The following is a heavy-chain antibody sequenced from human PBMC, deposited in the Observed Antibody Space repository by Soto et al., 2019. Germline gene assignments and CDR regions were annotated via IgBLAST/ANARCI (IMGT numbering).Heavy chain of an antibody. CDR1: GGSISSGGYY. D-gene: IGHD6-19*01. CDR2: IYYSGST. V-gene: IGHV4-31*03. CDR3: ARGRYSSGWYGWFDP. J-gene: IGHJ5*02. Sequence: SETLSLTCTVSGGSISSGGYYWSCIRQHPGKGLEWIGYIYYSGSTYYNPSLKSRVTISVDTSKNQFSLKLSSVTAADTAVYYCARGRYSSGWYGWFDPWGQGTLVTVSS.